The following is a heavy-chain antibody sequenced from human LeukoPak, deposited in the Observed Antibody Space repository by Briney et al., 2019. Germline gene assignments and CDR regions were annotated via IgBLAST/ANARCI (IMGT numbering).Heavy chain of an antibody. V-gene: IGHV4-39*07. CDR2: IYYSGST. J-gene: IGHJ6*03. Sequence: PSETLSLTCTVSGGSISSSSYYWGWIRQPPGKGLEWIGSIYYSGSTYYNPSLKSRVTISVDTSKNQFSLKLSSVTAADTAVYYCARGKRGYSYGYRYFYYYYYMDVWGKGTTVTVSS. CDR1: GGSISSSSYY. D-gene: IGHD5-18*01. CDR3: ARGKRGYSYGYRYFYYYYYMDV.